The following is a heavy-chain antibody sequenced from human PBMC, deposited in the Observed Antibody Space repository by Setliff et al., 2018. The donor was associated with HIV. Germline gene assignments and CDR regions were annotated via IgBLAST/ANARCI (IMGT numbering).Heavy chain of an antibody. J-gene: IGHJ1*01. V-gene: IGHV4-59*08. CDR1: GGSISSYY. CDR3: ARHHNTMVRGVAYFQH. Sequence: NPSETLSLTCTASGGSISSYYWSWIRQPPGKGLEWIGYIYYSGNTNYNPSLKSRVTISVDTSKKQFSLKLSSVIAADTAVYYCARHHNTMVRGVAYFQHWGQGTLVTVSS. D-gene: IGHD3-10*01. CDR2: IYYSGNT.